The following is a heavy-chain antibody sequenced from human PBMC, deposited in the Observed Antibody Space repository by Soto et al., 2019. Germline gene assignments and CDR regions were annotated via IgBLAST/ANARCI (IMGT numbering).Heavy chain of an antibody. J-gene: IGHJ4*02. CDR3: ARSLGWYAVDY. V-gene: IGHV4-4*02. CDR1: GVSIGSNYY. D-gene: IGHD6-19*01. Sequence: QVLLQESGPGLVQPSGTLSLSCVVSGVSIGSNYYWGWVRQPPGKGLEWLGDMSHIGSVNYNPSLKSRVTISMGQSQNQFSLKLDSMTAAVTAVYYCARSLGWYAVDYWGQATLVIVSS. CDR2: MSHIGSV.